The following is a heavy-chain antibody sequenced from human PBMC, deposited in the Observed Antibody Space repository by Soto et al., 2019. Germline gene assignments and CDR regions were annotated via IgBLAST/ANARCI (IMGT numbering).Heavy chain of an antibody. V-gene: IGHV3-23*01. Sequence: PSETLSLTCAVSGDSISSYNWWSWVRQAPGKGLEWVSAISGSGGSTYYADSVKGRFTISRDNSKTTLYLEMDSLRAEDTAVYYCAKGGGDSLRYGMDVWGQGTTVTVSS. CDR3: AKGGGDSLRYGMDV. CDR2: ISGSGGST. CDR1: GDSISSYN. D-gene: IGHD2-21*02. J-gene: IGHJ6*02.